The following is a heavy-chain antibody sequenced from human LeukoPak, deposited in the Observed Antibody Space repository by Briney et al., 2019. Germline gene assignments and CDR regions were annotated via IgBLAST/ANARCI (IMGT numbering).Heavy chain of an antibody. J-gene: IGHJ4*02. V-gene: IGHV4-4*09. CDR1: GGSISSFF. D-gene: IGHD3-22*01. Sequence: PSETLSLTCTVSGGSISSFFWNWIRQPPGKGLEWIGYIYTSGSTNYNPSLKSRVTISVDTSKNQLSLKLSSVTAADTAVYYCARMEDSSGLSSDYWGQGTLVTVSS. CDR3: ARMEDSSGLSSDY. CDR2: IYTSGST.